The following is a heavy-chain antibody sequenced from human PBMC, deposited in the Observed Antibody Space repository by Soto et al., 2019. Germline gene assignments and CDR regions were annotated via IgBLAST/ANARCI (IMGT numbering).Heavy chain of an antibody. CDR3: ARSELERGEVGYYGMDV. Sequence: QVQLVQSGADLKKPGASVQVSCKTSGYTFSNYAINWVRQAPGQGLEWMGWISSYNSYNGDTKYARMLQDRLTMTIDTSTATAYMEPRSLRSDDTAVYHCARSELERGEVGYYGMDVWGQGTTVTVSS. J-gene: IGHJ6*02. CDR1: GYTFSNYA. D-gene: IGHD3-16*01. V-gene: IGHV1-18*04. CDR2: ISSYNSYNGDT.